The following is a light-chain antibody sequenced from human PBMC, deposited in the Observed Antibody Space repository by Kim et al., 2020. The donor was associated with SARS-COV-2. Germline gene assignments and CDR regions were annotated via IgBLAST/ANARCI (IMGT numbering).Light chain of an antibody. CDR2: SNN. CDR1: SSNIGINT. CDR3: ATWDDSLNGVV. J-gene: IGLJ2*01. Sequence: QRVTISWSGSSSNIGINTVNWCQQLPGTAPNLLIYSNNQRPSGVPDRFSGSKSVTSASLAISGLQSEDEADYYCATWDDSLNGVVFGGGTKLTVL. V-gene: IGLV1-44*01.